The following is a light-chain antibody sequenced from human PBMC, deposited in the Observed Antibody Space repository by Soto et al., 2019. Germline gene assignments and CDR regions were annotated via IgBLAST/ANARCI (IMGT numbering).Light chain of an antibody. CDR2: GAS. Sequence: DIVMTQSPDSLGVSLGERSTINCKSSQSVNSSYLAWYQHKPGQAPRLLIYGASTRATGIPDRFSGSGSGTDFTLTIARLEPGDFAVYYCQQYGNSPQTFGQGTKVDIK. CDR1: QSVNSSY. V-gene: IGKV3-20*01. CDR3: QQYGNSPQT. J-gene: IGKJ1*01.